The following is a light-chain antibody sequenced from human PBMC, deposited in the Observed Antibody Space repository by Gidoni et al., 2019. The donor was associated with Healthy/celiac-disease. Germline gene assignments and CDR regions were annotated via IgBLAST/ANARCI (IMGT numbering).Light chain of an antibody. J-gene: IGKJ4*01. Sequence: EIVLTQSPGTLSLSPEERATLSCRASQSVSSSYLAWYQQNAGQAPRLLIYGASSRDTCIPDRFRGSGSGTDYTLTISRLEPGDFAVYYCQQYGSSVTFGGGTKVEIK. V-gene: IGKV3-20*01. CDR1: QSVSSSY. CDR3: QQYGSSVT. CDR2: GAS.